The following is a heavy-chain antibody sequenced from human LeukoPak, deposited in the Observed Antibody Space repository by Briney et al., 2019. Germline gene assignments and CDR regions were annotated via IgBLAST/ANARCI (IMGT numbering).Heavy chain of an antibody. CDR3: TRRVSATRWFDP. J-gene: IGHJ5*02. V-gene: IGHV3-74*01. D-gene: IGHD2-15*01. CDR2: INSDGSTT. CDR1: GFTFSSYW. Sequence: GESLRLSCAASGFTFSSYWMRWVRQAPGKGLVWVSRINSDGSTTNYADSVKGRFTISRGNAENTMYLQMNSLRVEDTAVYYCTRRVSATRWFDPWGQGTLVTVSS.